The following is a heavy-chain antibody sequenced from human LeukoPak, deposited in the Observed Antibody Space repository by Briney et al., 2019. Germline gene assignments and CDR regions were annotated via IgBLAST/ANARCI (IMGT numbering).Heavy chain of an antibody. J-gene: IGHJ4*02. CDR1: GFTFSSYA. Sequence: GGSLRLSCAASGFTFSSYAMYWVRQAPGKGLEWVSGIFGSGGSTHYADSVKGRFTISRDNSKNTLYLQMNSLRAEDTAVYYCARVPVPESERYYFDYWGQGTLVTVSS. CDR3: ARVPVPESERYYFDY. CDR2: IFGSGGST. D-gene: IGHD2-2*01. V-gene: IGHV3-23*01.